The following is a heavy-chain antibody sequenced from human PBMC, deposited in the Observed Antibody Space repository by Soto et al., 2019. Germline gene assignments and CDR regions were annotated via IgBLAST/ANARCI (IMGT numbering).Heavy chain of an antibody. V-gene: IGHV1-3*01. J-gene: IGHJ4*02. D-gene: IGHD5-18*01. Sequence: ASVKVSCKASGYTFTSYAMHWVRQSPGQRLEWMGWINAGNGNTKYSQKFQGRVTITRDTSASTAYMELSSLRSEDTAVYYCARGLNGYLHYFDYWGQGTPVTVSS. CDR1: GYTFTSYA. CDR3: ARGLNGYLHYFDY. CDR2: INAGNGNT.